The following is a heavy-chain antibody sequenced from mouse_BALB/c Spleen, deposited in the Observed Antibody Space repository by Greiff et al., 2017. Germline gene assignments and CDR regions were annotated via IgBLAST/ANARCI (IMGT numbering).Heavy chain of an antibody. D-gene: IGHD1-1*01. CDR2: ISSGSSTI. Sequence: DVMLVESGGGLVQPGGSRKLSCAASGFTFSSFGMHWVRQAPEKGLEWVAYISSGSSTIYYADTVKGRFTISRDNPKNTLFLQMTSLRSEDTAMYYCARSDYGSGGVAYWGQGTLVTVSA. CDR1: GFTFSSFG. V-gene: IGHV5-17*02. CDR3: ARSDYGSGGVAY. J-gene: IGHJ3*01.